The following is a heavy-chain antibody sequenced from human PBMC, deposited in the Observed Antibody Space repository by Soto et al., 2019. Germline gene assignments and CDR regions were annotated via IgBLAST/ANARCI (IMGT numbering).Heavy chain of an antibody. J-gene: IGHJ5*02. Sequence: NPLETLSLTCTVSGDSISTYYWSWIRQPPGKGLEWIAYIYYTGNTYYNPSLKSRVTISMDTSKNQFSLKLSSVTAADTAVYYCARYYYDSSGYYYGWFDPWGQGTLVTVSS. D-gene: IGHD3-22*01. CDR2: IYYTGNT. CDR1: GDSISTYY. CDR3: ARYYYDSSGYYYGWFDP. V-gene: IGHV4-59*01.